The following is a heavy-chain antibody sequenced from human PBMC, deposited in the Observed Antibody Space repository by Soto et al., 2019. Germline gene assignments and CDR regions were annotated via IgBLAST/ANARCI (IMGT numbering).Heavy chain of an antibody. CDR2: IIPYNGNA. CDR3: ARVGFWYNWNVTPLRWFDP. CDR1: GYTFTSYA. J-gene: IGHJ5*02. V-gene: IGHV1-18*01. Sequence: GASVKVSCKASGYTFTSYAISWVRQAPGQGLEWMGWIIPYNGNANYAQKLQGRVTMTTDTSTSTVYMELRSLRSDDTAVYYCARVGFWYNWNVTPLRWFDPWGQGTLVTVSS. D-gene: IGHD1-1*01.